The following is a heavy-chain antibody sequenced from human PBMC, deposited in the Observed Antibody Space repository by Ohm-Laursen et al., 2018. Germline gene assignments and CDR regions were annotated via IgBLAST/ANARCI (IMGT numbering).Heavy chain of an antibody. Sequence: SDTLSLTCTVSGGSISRYYWSWIRQPPGKGLEYVGHMYYTGTTSYNPSLRGRVTISVDTSKNQFFLKLSSVTAADMAVYYCARLESSGLGYWGPGTLVTVSS. CDR1: GGSISRYY. CDR2: MYYTGTT. V-gene: IGHV4-59*07. J-gene: IGHJ4*02. CDR3: ARLESSGLGY. D-gene: IGHD3-22*01.